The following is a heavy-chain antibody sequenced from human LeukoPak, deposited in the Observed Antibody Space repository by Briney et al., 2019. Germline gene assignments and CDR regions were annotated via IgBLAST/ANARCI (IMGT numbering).Heavy chain of an antibody. CDR2: ISSTSSYI. CDR1: GFIFSSYS. D-gene: IGHD1-26*01. CDR3: ATFSGSYPSYFDY. V-gene: IGHV3-21*01. Sequence: TGGSLRLSCAASGFIFSSYSMNWVRQAPGKGLEWVSSISSTSSYIYYADSLKGRFTISRDNAKKSLYLQMNSLRAENTAVYYCATFSGSYPSYFDYWGQGTLGTVSS. J-gene: IGHJ4*02.